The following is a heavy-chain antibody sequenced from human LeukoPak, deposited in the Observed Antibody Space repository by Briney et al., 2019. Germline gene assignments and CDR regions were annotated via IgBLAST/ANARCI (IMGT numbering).Heavy chain of an antibody. CDR2: LSGSGGYT. V-gene: IGHV3-23*01. D-gene: IGHD3-3*01. CDR1: GFTFSGYA. J-gene: IGHJ4*02. Sequence: GGSLRLSCVASGFTFSGYAMSWVRQAPGKGLEWVSGLSGSGGYTYYADSVKGRFTISRDNSNNTLYLQMNSPGAEDTAIYYCAKDLRGYYDLEAFFDYWGQGTLVTVSS. CDR3: AKDLRGYYDLEAFFDY.